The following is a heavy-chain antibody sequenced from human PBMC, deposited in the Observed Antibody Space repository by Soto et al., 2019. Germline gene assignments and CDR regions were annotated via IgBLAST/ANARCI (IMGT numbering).Heavy chain of an antibody. CDR2: IYHSGST. Sequence: SETLSLTCAVSSGSISSSNWWSWVRQPPGKGLEWIGEIYHSGSTNYNPSLKSRVTISVDKSKNQFSLKLSSVTAADTAVYYCARTIIAVAGTTRELTPYYYYYYMDVWGKGTTVAVSS. CDR3: ARTIIAVAGTTRELTPYYYYYYMDV. J-gene: IGHJ6*03. CDR1: SGSISSSNW. V-gene: IGHV4-4*02. D-gene: IGHD6-19*01.